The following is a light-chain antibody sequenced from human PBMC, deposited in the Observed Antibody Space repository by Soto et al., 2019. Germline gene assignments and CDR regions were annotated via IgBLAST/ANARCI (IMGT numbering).Light chain of an antibody. Sequence: EIVLTQSPGTLSLSPGERATLSCRASQSVSSSYLAWYQQKPSQAPRLLIYGASSRATGIPDRFSGSGSGTDFTLTISRLEPEDFAVYYCQQYGSPSITFGQGTRLEIK. CDR1: QSVSSSY. V-gene: IGKV3-20*01. J-gene: IGKJ5*01. CDR3: QQYGSPSIT. CDR2: GAS.